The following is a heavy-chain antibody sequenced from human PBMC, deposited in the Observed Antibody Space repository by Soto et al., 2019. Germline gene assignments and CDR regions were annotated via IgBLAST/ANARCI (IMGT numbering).Heavy chain of an antibody. D-gene: IGHD6-6*01. J-gene: IGHJ6*02. CDR2: ISSSSFSI. CDR1: GFTFSSYS. CDR3: ARNESSNIYGMDV. V-gene: IGHV3-21*01. Sequence: LSCAASGFTFSSYSMNWVRQAPGKGLEWVSSISSSSFSINYADSVKGRFSISRDNAQNSLHLQMSNLRAEDTAVYYCARNESSNIYGMDVWGQGTTVTVSS.